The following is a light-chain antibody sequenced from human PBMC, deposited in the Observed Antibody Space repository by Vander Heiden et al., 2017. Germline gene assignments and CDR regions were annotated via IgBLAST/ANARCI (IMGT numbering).Light chain of an antibody. CDR1: QSISNY. CDR2: AAS. Sequence: DIHQTHSPSSLSASVGDRLTLTCQDSQSISNYLNWYQQKPGKAPKLLIYAASSLQSGVPSRFSGSGSGTDFTLTISSLQPEDFATYYCQQCYSTPYTFGQGTKLEIK. J-gene: IGKJ2*01. CDR3: QQCYSTPYT. V-gene: IGKV1-39*01.